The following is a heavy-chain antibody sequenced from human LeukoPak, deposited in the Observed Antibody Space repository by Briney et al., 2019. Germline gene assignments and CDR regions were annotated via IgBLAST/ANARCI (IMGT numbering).Heavy chain of an antibody. V-gene: IGHV1-69*06. CDR3: ARGVGATIGVDI. CDR2: VIPIFSTA. CDR1: GGTFSNYA. D-gene: IGHD1-26*01. J-gene: IGHJ3*02. Sequence: ASVKVSCKASGGTFSNYAIGWVRQAPGQGLEWMGGVIPIFSTANYAQKFQGRVTITADRSTSTAYMELSSLRSEDTAVYYCARGVGATIGVDIWGQGTMVTVSS.